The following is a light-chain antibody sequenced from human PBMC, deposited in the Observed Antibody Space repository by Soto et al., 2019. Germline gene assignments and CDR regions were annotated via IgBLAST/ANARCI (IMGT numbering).Light chain of an antibody. CDR3: QKYISAFLT. CDR1: QGISNH. V-gene: IGKV1-27*01. J-gene: IGKJ4*01. Sequence: DIQMTQSPSSLSASVGDRVTITCRASQGISNHLAWYHQKPGKGPKLLIYAASTLQSGVPPRFSGSGSGTDFTLTTSSLQPEDVATYYCQKYISAFLTFGGGTKVDIK. CDR2: AAS.